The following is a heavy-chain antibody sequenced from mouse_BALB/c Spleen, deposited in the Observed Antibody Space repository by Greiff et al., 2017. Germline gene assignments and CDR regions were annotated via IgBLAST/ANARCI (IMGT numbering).Heavy chain of an antibody. CDR3: TRDGPSYY. D-gene: IGHD2-3*01. CDR1: GFTFSSYW. Sequence: EVQVVESGGGLVQPGGSMKLSCVASGFTFSSYWMSWVRQSPEKGLEWVAEIRLKSDNYATHYAESVKGKFTISRDDSKSRLYLQMNSLRAEDTGIYYCTRDGPSYYWGQGTTLTVSS. V-gene: IGHV6-6*02. CDR2: IRLKSDNYAT. J-gene: IGHJ2*01.